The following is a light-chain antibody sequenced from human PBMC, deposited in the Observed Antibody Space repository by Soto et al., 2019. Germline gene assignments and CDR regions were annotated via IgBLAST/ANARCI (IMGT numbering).Light chain of an antibody. CDR2: AAS. Sequence: EFVLTQSPGTLSLPRGERATLSCRASQSVGSSFLSWYQQKPGQAPSLLIYAASARATGIPARFSGSGSGTDFTLTISSLQPEDFAVYYCQQDYNFPLTCGGGTKVDIK. J-gene: IGKJ4*01. V-gene: IGKV3D-7*01. CDR1: QSVGSSF. CDR3: QQDYNFPLT.